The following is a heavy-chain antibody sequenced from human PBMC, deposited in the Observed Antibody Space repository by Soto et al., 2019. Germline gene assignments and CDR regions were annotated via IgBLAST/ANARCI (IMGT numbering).Heavy chain of an antibody. Sequence: GTSVKLSCEACGYTFTSYGISWVRQATKQGLEWMGWISAYNGNTNYAQKFQGRVTITADESTSTAYMELSSLRSEDTAVYYCARGRIRWLEARGFYYYYGMDVWGQGTTVTVSS. J-gene: IGHJ6*02. CDR1: GYTFTSYG. CDR3: ARGRIRWLEARGFYYYYGMDV. CDR2: ISAYNGNT. V-gene: IGHV1-18*01. D-gene: IGHD5-12*01.